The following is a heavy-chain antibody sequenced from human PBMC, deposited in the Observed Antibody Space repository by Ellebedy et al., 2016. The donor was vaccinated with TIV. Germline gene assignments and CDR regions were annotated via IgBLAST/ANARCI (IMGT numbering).Heavy chain of an antibody. Sequence: PGGSLRLSCAASGFTFNSYYMTWVRQAPGKGPQWVAHIKRDGSEKYYADSVKGRFTISRDNAANSLYLQMNSLRVDDTAVYYCARALFDVWGGYPLNYWGRGTLVTVSS. CDR3: ARALFDVWGGYPLNY. CDR2: IKRDGSEK. CDR1: GFTFNSYY. J-gene: IGHJ4*02. V-gene: IGHV3-7*03. D-gene: IGHD3-3*01.